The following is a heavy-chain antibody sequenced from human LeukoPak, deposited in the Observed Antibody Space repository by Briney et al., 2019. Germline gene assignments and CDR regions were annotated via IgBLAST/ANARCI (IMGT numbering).Heavy chain of an antibody. V-gene: IGHV4-61*02. CDR2: IYTSGNT. J-gene: IGHJ5*02. Sequence: SETLSLTCTVSGGSISSGTYYWNWIRQPAGKGLEWIGRIYTSGNTNYHPSVKSRVTISVDTSKNQFSLKLSSVTAADTAVYYCAREGLNMVRGVIPKEAWGWFDPWGQGTLVTVSS. CDR1: GGSISSGTYY. D-gene: IGHD3-10*01. CDR3: AREGLNMVRGVIPKEAWGWFDP.